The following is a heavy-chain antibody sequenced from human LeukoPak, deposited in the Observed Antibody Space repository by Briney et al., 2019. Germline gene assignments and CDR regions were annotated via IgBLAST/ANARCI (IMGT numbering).Heavy chain of an antibody. CDR2: IRYDGSSK. V-gene: IGHV3-30*02. J-gene: IGHJ4*02. CDR1: GFTFSSYG. D-gene: IGHD1-26*01. CDR3: AREYSGLDY. Sequence: GGSLRLSCAASGFTFSSYGMHWVRQAPGKGLEWVAFIRYDGSSKYCADSVKGRFTISRDNSKNTLYLQMNSLRAEDTAVYYCAREYSGLDYWGQGTRVTVSS.